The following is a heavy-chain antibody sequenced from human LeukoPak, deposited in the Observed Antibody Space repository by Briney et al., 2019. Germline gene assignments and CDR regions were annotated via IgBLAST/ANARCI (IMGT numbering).Heavy chain of an antibody. J-gene: IGHJ5*02. D-gene: IGHD6-13*01. CDR2: INHSGST. V-gene: IGHV4-34*01. Sequence: SETLSLTCAVYGGSFSGYYWSWIRQPPGKGLEWIGEINHSGSTNYNPSLKSRVTISVDTSKTQFSLSLSSVTAADTAVYYCARRGVLGIAASWGQRTLVTVSS. CDR1: GGSFSGYY. CDR3: ARRGVLGIAAS.